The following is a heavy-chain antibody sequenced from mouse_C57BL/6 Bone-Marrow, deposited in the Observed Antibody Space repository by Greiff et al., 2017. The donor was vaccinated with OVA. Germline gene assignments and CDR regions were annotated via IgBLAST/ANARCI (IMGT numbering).Heavy chain of an antibody. D-gene: IGHD1-1*01. CDR3: ARPLLSWFAY. CDR1: GYTFTSYG. CDR2: IYPRSGNT. V-gene: IGHV1-81*01. Sequence: VMLVESGAELARPGASVKLSCKASGYTFTSYGISWVKQRTGQGLEWIGEIYPRSGNTYYNEKFKGKATLTADKSSSTAYMELRSLTSEDSAVYFCARPLLSWFAYWGQGTLVTVSA. J-gene: IGHJ3*01.